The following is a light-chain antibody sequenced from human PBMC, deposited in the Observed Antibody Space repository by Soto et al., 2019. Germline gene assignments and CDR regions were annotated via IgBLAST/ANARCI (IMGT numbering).Light chain of an antibody. CDR3: CSYAGSSTSGVV. V-gene: IGLV2-23*02. CDR2: EVS. J-gene: IGLJ2*01. Sequence: QPVLTQPASVSGSPGQSITISCTGTSRDVGSYNLVSWYQHHPGKAPKLMIYEVSERPSGVSNRFSGSKSGNTASLRISGLQADDEADYYCCSYAGSSTSGVVFGGGTQLTVL. CDR1: SRDVGSYNL.